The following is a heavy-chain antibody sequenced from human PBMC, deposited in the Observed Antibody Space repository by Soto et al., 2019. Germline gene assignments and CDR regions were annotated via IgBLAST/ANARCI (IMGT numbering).Heavy chain of an antibody. D-gene: IGHD3-22*01. V-gene: IGHV1-18*01. CDR1: GYSFSSYG. J-gene: IGHJ4*02. CDR2: INTYNGNR. CDR3: ARDRLRGYDISGVYF. Sequence: QVQLVQSGAELRKPGASVKVSCKASGYSFSSYGIHWVRQAPGQGLEWMGWINTYNGNRNFAQKFEDRVTMTTATSANTVFMELRNPKSDDTAMYYCARDRLRGYDISGVYFWGQGTPVTVSP.